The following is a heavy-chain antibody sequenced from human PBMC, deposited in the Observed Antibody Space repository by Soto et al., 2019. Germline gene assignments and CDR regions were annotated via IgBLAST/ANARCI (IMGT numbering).Heavy chain of an antibody. Sequence: PSETLSLTCIVSGAALNSGNYYWIWIRQVPGKSLEWIGHIYVTGAVDYNPSLRDRITISQDTSERQFSLNLRLVTAADTAVYYCARLRIATNNYKWFDPWGQGTLVTVSS. CDR1: GAALNSGNYY. CDR2: IYVTGAV. J-gene: IGHJ5*02. CDR3: ARLRIATNNYKWFDP. D-gene: IGHD2-21*01. V-gene: IGHV4-31*03.